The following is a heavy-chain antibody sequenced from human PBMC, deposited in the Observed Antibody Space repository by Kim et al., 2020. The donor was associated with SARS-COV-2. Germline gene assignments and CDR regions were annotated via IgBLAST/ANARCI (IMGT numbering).Heavy chain of an antibody. CDR3: ARHGDDFGSGYFDR. J-gene: IGHJ5*02. CDR2: VSYSGST. Sequence: SETLSLTCTVSGGSISTYHWTWIRQPPGKGLEWIGYVSYSGSTNYNPSLKSRVTISIDTSRNQFSLKLSSVTAADTAVYYCARHGDDFGSGYFDRWGQGTLVTVSS. V-gene: IGHV4-59*08. D-gene: IGHD3-10*01. CDR1: GGSISTYH.